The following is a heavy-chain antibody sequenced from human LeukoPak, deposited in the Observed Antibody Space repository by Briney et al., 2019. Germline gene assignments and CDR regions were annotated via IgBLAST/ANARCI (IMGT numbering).Heavy chain of an antibody. CDR3: ARQTGSGLFILP. V-gene: IGHV4-59*10. D-gene: IGHD3/OR15-3a*01. CDR2: FYTSGST. Sequence: SETLSLTCAVYGGSFSGYYWSWIRQPAGKGLEWIGRFYTSGSTNYNPSLKSRVTISVDTSKNQFSLRLTSVTAADTAVYYCARQTGSGLFILPGGQGTLVTVSS. CDR1: GGSFSGYY. J-gene: IGHJ4*02.